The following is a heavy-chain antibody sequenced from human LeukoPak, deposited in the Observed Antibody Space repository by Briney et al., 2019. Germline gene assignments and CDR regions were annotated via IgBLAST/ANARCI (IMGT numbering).Heavy chain of an antibody. Sequence: GESLKISCKGSGYSFTSYWIGWVRQMPGKGLEWMGIIYPGDSDTRYSPSFQGQVTISADKSISTAYLQWSSLKASDTAMYYCARRYCSSTSCYPPPYYFDYWGQGTLVTVSS. V-gene: IGHV5-51*01. CDR3: ARRYCSSTSCYPPPYYFDY. CDR1: GYSFTSYW. J-gene: IGHJ4*02. CDR2: IYPGDSDT. D-gene: IGHD2-2*01.